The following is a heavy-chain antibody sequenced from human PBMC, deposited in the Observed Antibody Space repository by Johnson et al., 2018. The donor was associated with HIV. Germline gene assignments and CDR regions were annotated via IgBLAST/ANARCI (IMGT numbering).Heavy chain of an antibody. D-gene: IGHD3-9*01. Sequence: QVQLVESGGGLVKPGGSLRLSCAASGFAFSDYYMSWIRQAPGKGLEWVSYMSSGASTIYYADSVKGRFTISRDNAKNSLYLQMNSLRAEDTAVYYCARELVRYAFDIWGQGTMVTVSS. V-gene: IGHV3-11*04. J-gene: IGHJ3*02. CDR2: MSSGASTI. CDR1: GFAFSDYY. CDR3: ARELVRYAFDI.